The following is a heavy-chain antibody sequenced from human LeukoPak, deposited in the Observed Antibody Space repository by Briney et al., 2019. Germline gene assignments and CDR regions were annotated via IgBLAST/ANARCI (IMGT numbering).Heavy chain of an antibody. CDR3: ARGYQEYCGGDCYSQFDY. V-gene: IGHV4-34*01. J-gene: IGHJ4*02. Sequence: SETLSLTCAVYGGSFSGYYWSWIRQPPGKGLEWIGEINHSGSTNYSPSLKSRVTISVDTSKNQFSLKLSSVTAADTAVYYCARGYQEYCGGDCYSQFDYWGQGTLVTVSS. CDR2: INHSGST. D-gene: IGHD2-21*02. CDR1: GGSFSGYY.